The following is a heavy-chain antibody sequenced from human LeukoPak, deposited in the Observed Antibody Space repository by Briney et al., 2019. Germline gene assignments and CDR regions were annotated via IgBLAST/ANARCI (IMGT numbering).Heavy chain of an antibody. CDR1: GGSISSYY. V-gene: IGHV4-59*01. CDR2: IYHSGST. CDR3: ARVILSGYYYYGMDV. D-gene: IGHD2/OR15-2a*01. Sequence: SETLSLTCTVSGGSISSYYWSWIRQPPGKGLEWIGYIYHSGSTNYNPSLKSRVTISVDTSKNQFSLKLSSVTAADTAVYYCARVILSGYYYYGMDVWGQGTTVTVSS. J-gene: IGHJ6*02.